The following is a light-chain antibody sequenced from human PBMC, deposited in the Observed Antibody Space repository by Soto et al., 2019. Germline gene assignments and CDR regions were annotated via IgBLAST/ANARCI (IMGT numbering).Light chain of an antibody. V-gene: IGLV2-14*01. J-gene: IGLJ1*01. CDR1: SSXVXGYNY. CDR2: DVS. CDR3: SSYTSSSTRV. Sequence: QSALTQPASVSGSPGQSITISCTGTSSXVXGYNYVSWYQQHPGKAPKLMIYDVSNRPSGVSNRFSGSKSGNTASLTISGLQAEDEADYYCSSYTSSSTRVFGTGTKVTVL.